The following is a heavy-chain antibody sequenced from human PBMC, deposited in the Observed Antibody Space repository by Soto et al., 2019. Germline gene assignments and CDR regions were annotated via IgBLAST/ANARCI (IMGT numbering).Heavy chain of an antibody. CDR3: ARTLVGATPADY. J-gene: IGHJ4*02. CDR2: ISTYKGNT. Sequence: ASVKVSCKASGYTFTSYGISWVRQAPGQGLEWMGWISTYKGNTKYSQKFQGRVTITRDTSAGTAYMELSSLRSEDTAVYYCARTLVGATPADYWGQGTLVTVSS. CDR1: GYTFTSYG. D-gene: IGHD1-26*01. V-gene: IGHV1-18*01.